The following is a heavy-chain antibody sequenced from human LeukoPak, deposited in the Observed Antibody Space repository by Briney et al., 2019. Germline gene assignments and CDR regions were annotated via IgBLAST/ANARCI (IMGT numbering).Heavy chain of an antibody. CDR3: ATACGGSCYPYGMDV. V-gene: IGHV1-24*01. CDR2: FDPEDGET. J-gene: IGHJ6*02. Sequence: ASVKVSCKVSGYTLTELSMHWVRQAPGKGLEWMGGFDPEDGETICAQKFQGRVTMTEDTSTDTAYMELSSLRSEDTAVYYCATACGGSCYPYGMDVWGQGTTVTVSS. D-gene: IGHD2-15*01. CDR1: GYTLTELS.